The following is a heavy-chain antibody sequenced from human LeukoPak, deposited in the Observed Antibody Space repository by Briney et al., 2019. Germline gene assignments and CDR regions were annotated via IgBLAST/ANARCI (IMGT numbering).Heavy chain of an antibody. CDR3: AKSREGLLWFGESDY. J-gene: IGHJ4*02. V-gene: IGHV3-23*01. CDR2: ISGSGGST. CDR1: GFTFSSYA. D-gene: IGHD3-10*01. Sequence: GGSLRLSCAASGFTFSSYAMSWVRQAPGKGLEWVSAISGSGGSTYHADSVKGRFTISRDNSKNTLYLQMNSLRAEDTAVYYCAKSREGLLWFGESDYWGQGTLVTVSS.